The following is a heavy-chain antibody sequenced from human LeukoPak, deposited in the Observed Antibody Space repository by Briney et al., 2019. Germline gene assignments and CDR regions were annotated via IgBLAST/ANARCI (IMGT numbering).Heavy chain of an antibody. Sequence: PETLSLTCTVSGGSISSYYWSWIRQPPGKGLEWIGYIYYSGSTNYNPSLKSRLTISVDTSKDQFSLKLSSVTAADTAVYYCAREGSYPSYGMDVWGQGTTVTVSS. J-gene: IGHJ6*02. CDR1: GGSISSYY. CDR2: IYYSGST. V-gene: IGHV4-59*01. D-gene: IGHD1-26*01. CDR3: AREGSYPSYGMDV.